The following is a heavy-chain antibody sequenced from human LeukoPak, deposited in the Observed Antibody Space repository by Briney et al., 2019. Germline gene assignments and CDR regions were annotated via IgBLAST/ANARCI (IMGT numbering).Heavy chain of an antibody. D-gene: IGHD6-19*01. CDR3: ASPTSGWLADY. Sequence: PGGSLRLSCAASGFTFSSYAMSWVRQAPGKGLEWVSAITGSGGSTYYADSVKGRFTISRDNSENTLYLQMNSLRAEDTAVYYCASPTSGWLADYWGQGTLVTVSA. J-gene: IGHJ4*02. V-gene: IGHV3-23*01. CDR2: ITGSGGST. CDR1: GFTFSSYA.